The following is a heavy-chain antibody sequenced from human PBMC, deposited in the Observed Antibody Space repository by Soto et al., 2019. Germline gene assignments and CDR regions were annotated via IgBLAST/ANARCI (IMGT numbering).Heavy chain of an antibody. CDR1: GVSISSYY. CDR2: IYYSGST. J-gene: IGHJ4*02. Sequence: PSETLSLTCTVSGVSISSYYSSWIRQPPGKGLEWVGYIYYSGSTNYNPSLKSRITINLDTSKNQFSLQLNSVTPENTAVYYGASDLRQKLLFDYWGQGTLVTVSS. CDR3: ASDLRQKLLFDY. V-gene: IGHV4-59*12. D-gene: IGHD6-13*01.